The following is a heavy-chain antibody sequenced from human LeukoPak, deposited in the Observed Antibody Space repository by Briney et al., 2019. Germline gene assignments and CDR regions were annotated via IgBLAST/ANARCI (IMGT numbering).Heavy chain of an antibody. V-gene: IGHV4-39*01. CDR1: GGSISSNSYY. D-gene: IGHD3-10*01. CDR3: ARNRYYYGSGNYGVPNWFDP. CDR2: IYYSGST. J-gene: IGHJ5*02. Sequence: PSETLSLTCTVSGGSISSNSYYWGWIRQPPGKGLRWIGSIYYSGSTYYNPSLKSRVTISVDTSKNQFSLKLNSVTAADTAVYYCARNRYYYGSGNYGVPNWFDPWGQGTLVTVSS.